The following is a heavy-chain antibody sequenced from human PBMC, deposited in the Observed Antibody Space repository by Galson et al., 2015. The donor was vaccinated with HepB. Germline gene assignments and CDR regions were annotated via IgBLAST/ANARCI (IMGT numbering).Heavy chain of an antibody. V-gene: IGHV3-66*02. Sequence: SLRLSCAVSGFIVSSNYMSWVRQAPGKGLEWVSVIYSGGTTYYADSVKGRFTVSRDNSKNTLYLQMNSLRIEDTAIYYCARGYCTTGSCYTADVWGQGTTVTVS. CDR1: GFIVSSNY. J-gene: IGHJ6*02. D-gene: IGHD2-2*02. CDR2: IYSGGTT. CDR3: ARGYCTTGSCYTADV.